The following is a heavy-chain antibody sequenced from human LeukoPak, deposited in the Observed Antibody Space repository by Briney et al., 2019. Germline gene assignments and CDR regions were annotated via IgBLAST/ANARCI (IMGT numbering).Heavy chain of an antibody. V-gene: IGHV3-7*01. CDR1: GFTFSSYW. CDR2: IKQDGSEK. Sequence: GGSLRLSCAASGFTFSSYWMSWVRQAPGKGLEWVANIKQDGSEKYYVDSVKGRFTISRDNAKNSLYLQMNSLRAEDTAVYYCAKGDRYYYDSSGYHDAFDIWGQGTMVTVSS. D-gene: IGHD3-22*01. CDR3: AKGDRYYYDSSGYHDAFDI. J-gene: IGHJ3*02.